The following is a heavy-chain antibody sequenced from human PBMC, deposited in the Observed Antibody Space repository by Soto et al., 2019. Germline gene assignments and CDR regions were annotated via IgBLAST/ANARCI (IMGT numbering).Heavy chain of an antibody. CDR2: ISYDGSKT. CDR1: GFTFSTTG. D-gene: IGHD7-27*01. CDR3: AKDLRRGASGATVYGMDV. V-gene: IGHV3-30*18. J-gene: IGHJ6*02. Sequence: QVQLVESGGGVVQPGTSLRLSCTASGFTFSTTGMHWVRQAPGKGLEWAAVISYDGSKTYYADSVKGRLTISRDNSRGTGYLQMNSLRPEATAVYYCAKDLRRGASGATVYGMDVWGQGTTVSVSS.